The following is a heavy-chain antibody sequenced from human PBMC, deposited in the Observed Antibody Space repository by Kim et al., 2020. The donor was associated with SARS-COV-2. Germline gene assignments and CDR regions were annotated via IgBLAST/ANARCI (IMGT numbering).Heavy chain of an antibody. CDR1: GYTFTGYY. CDR3: ARDRSLWFGDRYGMDV. CDR2: INPNSGGT. D-gene: IGHD3-10*01. V-gene: IGHV1-2*04. J-gene: IGHJ6*02. Sequence: ASVKVSCKASGYTFTGYYMHWVRQAPGQGLEWMGWINPNSGGTNYAQKFQGWVTMTRDTSISTAYMELSRLRSDDTAVYYCARDRSLWFGDRYGMDVWGQGTTVTVSS.